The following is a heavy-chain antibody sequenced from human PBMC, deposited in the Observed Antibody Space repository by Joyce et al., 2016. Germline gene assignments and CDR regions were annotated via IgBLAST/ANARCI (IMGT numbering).Heavy chain of an antibody. Sequence: QVQLVASGGGVVQPGRSLRLSCAASGLIFNTYAMYWVRQAPGKGLEWVAVISYDGRNKDHANAVKGRFTISRDNAKNMVFLQMDSLRIEDTSIYYCAKAAVVGSTLDYFDYWGQGTLVTVSP. J-gene: IGHJ4*02. V-gene: IGHV3-30*18. CDR3: AKAAVVGSTLDYFDY. CDR1: GLIFNTYA. CDR2: ISYDGRNK. D-gene: IGHD1-26*01.